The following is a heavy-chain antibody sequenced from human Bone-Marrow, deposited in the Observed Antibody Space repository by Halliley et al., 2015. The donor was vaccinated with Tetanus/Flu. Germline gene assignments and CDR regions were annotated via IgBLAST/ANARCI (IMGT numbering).Heavy chain of an antibody. CDR3: ARECSSFDY. CDR2: IGYNGDT. D-gene: IGHD2-2*01. Sequence: TLSLTCTVSGDSITSYYWHWIRQSPGKGLEWIGFIGYNGDTRYNPSLRSRVTISADTSKNQFSLRLNFVTTADTAMYYCARECSSFDYLSKGTLVTVS. V-gene: IGHV4-59*01. J-gene: IGHJ4*02. CDR1: GDSITSYY.